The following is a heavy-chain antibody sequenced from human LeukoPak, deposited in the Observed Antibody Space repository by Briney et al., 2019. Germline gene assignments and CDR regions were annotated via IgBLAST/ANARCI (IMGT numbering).Heavy chain of an antibody. Sequence: GGSLRPSCAASGFTFSGYGVHWVRQAPGKGLEWVAVISYDGSNKYYEDSVKGRFTISRDNSQNTLYLEMNSLRAEDTAVYYCAKQRQNYGDYYLDSWGQGTLVTVSS. CDR2: ISYDGSNK. V-gene: IGHV3-30*18. J-gene: IGHJ4*02. CDR1: GFTFSGYG. D-gene: IGHD4-17*01. CDR3: AKQRQNYGDYYLDS.